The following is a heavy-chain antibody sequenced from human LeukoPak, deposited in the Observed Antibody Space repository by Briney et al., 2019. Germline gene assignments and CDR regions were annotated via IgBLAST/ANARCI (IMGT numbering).Heavy chain of an antibody. CDR2: IIPIFGTA. Sequence: SVKVSCKASGGTFSSYAISWVRQAPGQGLEWMGGIIPIFGTANYAQKFQGRVTITADKSTSTAYMELSSLRSEDTAVYYCARYLNYYGSGSRYMDVWGKGTTVTVSS. CDR3: ARYLNYYGSGSRYMDV. J-gene: IGHJ6*03. D-gene: IGHD3-10*01. V-gene: IGHV1-69*06. CDR1: GGTFSSYA.